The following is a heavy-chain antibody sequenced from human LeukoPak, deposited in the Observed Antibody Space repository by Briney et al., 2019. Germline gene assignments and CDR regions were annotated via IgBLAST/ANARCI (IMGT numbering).Heavy chain of an antibody. CDR2: IYSGGST. D-gene: IGHD6-13*01. CDR1: GFTVSSNY. Sequence: GGSLRLSCAASGFTVSSNYMSWVRQAPGKGLEWVSVIYSGGSTYYADSVKGRFTISRDNSKNTLYLQMNSLRAEDTAVYYCARGEAAAGIYGYGGQGTLVTVSS. J-gene: IGHJ4*02. CDR3: ARGEAAAGIYGY. V-gene: IGHV3-66*01.